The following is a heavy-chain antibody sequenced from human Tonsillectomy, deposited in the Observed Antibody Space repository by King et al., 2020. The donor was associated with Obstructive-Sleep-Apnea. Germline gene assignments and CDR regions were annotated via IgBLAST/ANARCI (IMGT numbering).Heavy chain of an antibody. J-gene: IGHJ4*02. D-gene: IGHD7-27*01. CDR3: ARGTWAQPGDH. Sequence: QVQLVESGGGVVQPGRSLRLSCAASGFIFNTYAMHWVRQAPGKGLEWLALISYDGSDKFYADSVKGRFTISRDNSRDTLYLQMNSLTPDDTAIYFCARGTWAQPGDHWGQGTLVTVSS. V-gene: IGHV3-30*04. CDR1: GFIFNTYA. CDR2: ISYDGSDK.